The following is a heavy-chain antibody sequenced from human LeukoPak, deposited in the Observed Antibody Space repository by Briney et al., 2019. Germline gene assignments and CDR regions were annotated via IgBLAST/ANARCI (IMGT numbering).Heavy chain of an antibody. V-gene: IGHV3-21*01. CDR3: ARELRAQWLSPIDY. D-gene: IGHD6-19*01. Sequence: GGSLRLSCAASGFSFSSYNMNWVRQTPGKGLEWVSSISSSSSYIYYADSVKGRFTISRDNAKNSLYLQMNSLRAEDTAVYYCARELRAQWLSPIDYWGQGTLVTVSS. CDR1: GFSFSSYN. J-gene: IGHJ4*02. CDR2: ISSSSSYI.